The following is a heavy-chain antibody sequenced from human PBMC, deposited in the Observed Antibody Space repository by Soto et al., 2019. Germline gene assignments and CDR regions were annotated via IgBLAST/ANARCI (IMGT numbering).Heavy chain of an antibody. J-gene: IGHJ4*02. CDR1: GFTFSSYA. V-gene: IGHV3-23*01. D-gene: IGHD2-2*01. Sequence: GGSLRLSCAASGFTFSSYAMSWVRQAPGKGLEWVSAISGSGGSTYYADSVKGRFTISRDNSKNTLYLQMNSLRAEDTAVYYCAKLIVVVPAATYYYGSTGYWGQGTLVTVSS. CDR2: ISGSGGST. CDR3: AKLIVVVPAATYYYGSTGY.